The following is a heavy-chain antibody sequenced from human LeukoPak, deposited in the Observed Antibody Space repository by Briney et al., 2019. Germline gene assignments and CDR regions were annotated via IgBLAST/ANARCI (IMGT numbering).Heavy chain of an antibody. CDR3: ARDPDYDISTGQNFDY. CDR1: VGTFSSYA. Sequence: GSSVKVSCKASVGTFSSYASSWVRQAPGQGLEWMGRIIPILGIANYAQKFQGRVTITADKSTSKAYMELSSLRSDDTAVYYCARDPDYDISTGQNFDYWGPGSLVTVSS. V-gene: IGHV1-69*04. J-gene: IGHJ4*02. D-gene: IGHD3-9*01. CDR2: IIPILGIA.